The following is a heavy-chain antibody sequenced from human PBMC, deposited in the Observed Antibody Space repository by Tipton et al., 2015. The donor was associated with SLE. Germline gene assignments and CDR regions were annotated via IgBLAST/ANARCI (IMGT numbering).Heavy chain of an antibody. CDR1: GGSISSYY. CDR2: IYYSGST. J-gene: IGHJ2*01. V-gene: IGHV4-39*01. Sequence: TLSLTCTVSGGSISSYYWGWFRQPPGKGLEWIGSIYYSGSTYYNPSLKSRVTISVDTSKNQFSLKLSSVTAADTAVYYCARGVMTGWYFDLWGRGTLVTVSS. D-gene: IGHD3-16*01. CDR3: ARGVMTGWYFDL.